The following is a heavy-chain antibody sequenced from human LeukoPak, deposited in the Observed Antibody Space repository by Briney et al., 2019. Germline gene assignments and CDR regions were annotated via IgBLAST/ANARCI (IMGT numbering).Heavy chain of an antibody. D-gene: IGHD6-19*01. CDR1: GFTFRTSW. CDR2: INPDGSEK. Sequence: GGSLRLSCGASGFTFRTSWMNWVRQAPGKGLEWVASINPDGSEKYSVDSVKGRFTISRDNAKNSLYLQMNSLRAEDTAVYYCARDRGYSSFDYWGQGTLVTVSS. V-gene: IGHV3-7*01. CDR3: ARDRGYSSFDY. J-gene: IGHJ4*02.